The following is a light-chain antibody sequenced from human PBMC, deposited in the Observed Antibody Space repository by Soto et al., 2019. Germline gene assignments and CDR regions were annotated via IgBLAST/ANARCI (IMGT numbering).Light chain of an antibody. V-gene: IGLV1-44*01. CDR3: AAWDDSLHGSYV. CDR1: SSNIGSNT. J-gene: IGLJ1*01. Sequence: QSVLTQPPSASGTPGQRVTISCSGSSSNIGSNTVNWYQQLPGTAPKLLIYSNNQRPSGVPDRFSGSKSGTSASLAISGLQSEDEADDYCAAWDDSLHGSYVFGTGTKLTVL. CDR2: SNN.